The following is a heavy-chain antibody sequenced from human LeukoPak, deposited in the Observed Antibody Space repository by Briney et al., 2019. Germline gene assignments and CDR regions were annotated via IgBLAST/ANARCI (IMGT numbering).Heavy chain of an antibody. CDR1: GFTLRSYG. Sequence: GGSLRLSCVASGFTLRSYGMHRVRQAPGRGLEWVAVVWYDGGNRYYVDSVKGRFTISRDNSKNTLYLQMNSLRAEDTAVYYCAGDFGGDYDAFDIWGQGTVVTVSS. J-gene: IGHJ3*02. CDR2: VWYDGGNR. CDR3: AGDFGGDYDAFDI. V-gene: IGHV3-33*01. D-gene: IGHD2-21*02.